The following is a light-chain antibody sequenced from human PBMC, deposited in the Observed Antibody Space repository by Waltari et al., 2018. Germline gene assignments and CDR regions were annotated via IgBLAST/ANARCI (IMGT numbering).Light chain of an antibody. CDR1: SSDIGGYNY. CDR3: CSYTSSRSWV. V-gene: IGLV2-14*03. CDR2: GVT. Sequence: QSAPTQPASVSGSPGQSITISCTGGSSDIGGYNYVSWYQQHPGRAPNLFIYGVTKRSSGVSNRFSGSKSGNTAFLSISGLQDEDEADYYCCSYTSSRSWVFGGGTKRTVL. J-gene: IGLJ3*02.